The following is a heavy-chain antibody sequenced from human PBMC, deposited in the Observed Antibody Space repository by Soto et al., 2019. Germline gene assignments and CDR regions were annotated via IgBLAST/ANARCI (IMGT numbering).Heavy chain of an antibody. V-gene: IGHV1-2*02. CDR2: IGPESGAT. J-gene: IGHJ4*02. Sequence: ASVKVSCKASGYTFTGHYIHWVRQAPEQGPEWMGEIGPESGATRYAQKFQGRITMTRDMSITTVYMELNNLSPDDTAVYYCGRGRSGQIVVFYWGQGTPVTVSS. CDR1: GYTFTGHY. D-gene: IGHD5-12*01. CDR3: GRGRSGQIVVFY.